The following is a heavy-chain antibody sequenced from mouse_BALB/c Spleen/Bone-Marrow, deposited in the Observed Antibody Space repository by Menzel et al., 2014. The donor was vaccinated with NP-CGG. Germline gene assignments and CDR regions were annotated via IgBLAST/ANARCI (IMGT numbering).Heavy chain of an antibody. CDR1: GFTFSSYA. J-gene: IGHJ2*01. CDR2: ISSGGSYT. Sequence: EVQPVESGGGLVEPGGSLKLSCAASGFTFSSYAMSWVRQSPEKRLEWVAEISSGGSYTYYPDTVTGRFTISRDNAKNTLYLEMSSLRSEDTAMYYCARDRGYFDYWGQGTTLTVSS. CDR3: ARDRGYFDY. V-gene: IGHV5-9-4*01. D-gene: IGHD3-1*01.